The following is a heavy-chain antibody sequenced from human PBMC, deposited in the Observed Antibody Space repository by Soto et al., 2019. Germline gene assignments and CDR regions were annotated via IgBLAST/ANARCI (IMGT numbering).Heavy chain of an antibody. CDR2: IYWNDDK. CDR3: AHKEGPKSSSWAPDY. D-gene: IGHD6-6*01. CDR1: GFSLSTSGVG. J-gene: IGHJ4*02. Sequence: SGPTLVHPTQPLTLTCTFSGFSLSTSGVGVGWIRQPPGKALEWLALIYWNDDKRYSPSLKSRLTITKDTSKNQVVLTMTNMDPVDTATYYCAHKEGPKSSSWAPDYWGQGTLVTVSS. V-gene: IGHV2-5*01.